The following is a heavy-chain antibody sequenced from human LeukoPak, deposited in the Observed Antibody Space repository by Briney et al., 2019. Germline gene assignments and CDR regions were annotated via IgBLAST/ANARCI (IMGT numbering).Heavy chain of an antibody. J-gene: IGHJ6*04. D-gene: IGHD3-9*01. V-gene: IGHV4-34*01. Sequence: SETLSLTCAVYGGSFSGYYWSWIRQPPGKGLEWIGDINHSGSTNYNPSLKSRVTISVDTSKNQFSLKLNSVTAADTAVYYCVREAVMYYDILTGYPYYYGMDVWGKGTTVTVSS. CDR1: GGSFSGYY. CDR3: VREAVMYYDILTGYPYYYGMDV. CDR2: INHSGST.